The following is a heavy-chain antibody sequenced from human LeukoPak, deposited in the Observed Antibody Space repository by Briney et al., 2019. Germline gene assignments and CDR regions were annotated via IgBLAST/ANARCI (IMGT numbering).Heavy chain of an antibody. Sequence: PGGSLRLSCAASGFTFGGYYMSWIRQAPGKGLEWVSYISSSGSTIYYADSVKGRFTISRDNAKNSLYLQMNSLRAEDTAVYYCAREMSGSYPRDHAFDIWGQGTMVTVSS. CDR3: AREMSGSYPRDHAFDI. CDR2: ISSSGSTI. V-gene: IGHV3-11*04. D-gene: IGHD1-26*01. CDR1: GFTFGGYY. J-gene: IGHJ3*02.